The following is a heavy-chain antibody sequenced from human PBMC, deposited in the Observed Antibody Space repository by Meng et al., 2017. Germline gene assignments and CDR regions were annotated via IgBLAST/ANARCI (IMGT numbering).Heavy chain of an antibody. CDR1: GFTFSSYW. CDR2: INSDGSST. Sequence: GESLKTSCAASGFTFSSYWMHWVRQAPGKGLVWVSRINSDGSSTSYADSVKCRFTISRDNAKNTLYLQMNSLRAEDTAVSYCARDWNPWIQLWTTYYYYGMDVWGQGTTVTVSS. J-gene: IGHJ6*02. V-gene: IGHV3-74*01. D-gene: IGHD5-18*01. CDR3: ARDWNPWIQLWTTYYYYGMDV.